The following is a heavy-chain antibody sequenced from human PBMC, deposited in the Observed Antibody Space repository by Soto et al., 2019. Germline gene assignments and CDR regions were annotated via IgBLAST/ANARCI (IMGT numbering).Heavy chain of an antibody. CDR1: GFTFSSYA. Sequence: GGSLRLSCAASGFTFSSYAMSWVRQAPGKGLEWVSAISGSGGSTYYADSVKGRFTISRDNSKNTLYLQMNSLRAEDTAVYYCAKSEIWMTYYYDSSGYYPDYWGQGTLVTVSS. V-gene: IGHV3-23*01. CDR3: AKSEIWMTYYYDSSGYYPDY. D-gene: IGHD3-22*01. J-gene: IGHJ4*02. CDR2: ISGSGGST.